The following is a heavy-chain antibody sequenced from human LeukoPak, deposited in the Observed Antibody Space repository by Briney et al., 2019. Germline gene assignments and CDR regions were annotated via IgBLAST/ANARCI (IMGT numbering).Heavy chain of an antibody. CDR3: ARGGWDYYDSSGSSFQH. CDR1: GFTFSSYW. Sequence: GGSLRLSCAASGFTFSSYWMSWVRQAPGKGLEWVANIKQDGSEKYYVDSVKGRFTISRDNAKNSLYLQMNSLRAEDTAVYYCARGGWDYYDSSGSSFQHWGQGTLVTVSS. J-gene: IGHJ1*01. V-gene: IGHV3-7*04. CDR2: IKQDGSEK. D-gene: IGHD3-22*01.